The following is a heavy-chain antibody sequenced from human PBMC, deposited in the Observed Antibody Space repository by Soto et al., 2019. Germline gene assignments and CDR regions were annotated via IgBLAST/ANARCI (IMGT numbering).Heavy chain of an antibody. CDR1: GFTFSSYS. J-gene: IGHJ4*02. CDR2: IGTSAST. D-gene: IGHD2-2*01. V-gene: IGHV3-23*01. Sequence: DVRLLESGGGLVQPGGSLRLSCAASGFTFSSYSMSWVRQAPGKGLEWVSTIGTSASTYYGDSVRGRFTISRDNSRNTLDLQMNSLRAEDTAVYYCADLSRYCTSSNCDWGQGTLVNVSS. CDR3: ADLSRYCTSSNCD.